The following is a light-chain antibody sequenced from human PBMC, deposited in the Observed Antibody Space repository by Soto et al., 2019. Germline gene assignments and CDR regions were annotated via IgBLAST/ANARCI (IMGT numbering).Light chain of an antibody. CDR1: SSDVGGYKH. Sequence: QSVLTQPHSVYGPPGQSVTISCTGTSSDVGGYKHVSWYQHHPGKAPKLIIYDVTERPSGVPDRFSGSRSGNTASLTISGLQAEDEADYYCCSYTGSSSYVFGIGTKVTV. J-gene: IGLJ1*01. CDR3: CSYTGSSSYV. CDR2: DVT. V-gene: IGLV2-11*01.